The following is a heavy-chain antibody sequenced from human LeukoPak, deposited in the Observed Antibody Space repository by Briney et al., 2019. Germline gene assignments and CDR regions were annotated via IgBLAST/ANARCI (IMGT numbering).Heavy chain of an antibody. Sequence: SETLSLTCTVSGGSISSSSYYWGWIRQPPGKGLEWIGSIYYSGSTYYNPSLKSRVTISVDTSKNQFSLKLSSVTAADTAVYYCARGGVIAARLGSYYYYGMDVWGQGTTVTVSS. J-gene: IGHJ6*02. CDR3: ARGGVIAARLGSYYYYGMDV. CDR1: GGSISSSSYY. V-gene: IGHV4-39*01. D-gene: IGHD6-6*01. CDR2: IYYSGST.